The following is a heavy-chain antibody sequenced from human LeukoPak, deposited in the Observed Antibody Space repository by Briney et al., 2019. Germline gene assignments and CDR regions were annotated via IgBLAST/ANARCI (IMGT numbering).Heavy chain of an antibody. J-gene: IGHJ4*02. CDR1: GFTFSSYS. CDR2: ISSSSSTI. Sequence: PGGSLRLSCAASGFTFSSYSMNWVRQAPGKGLGWVSYISSSSSTIYYADSVKGRFTISRDNAKNSLYLQMNSLRAEDTAVYYCARVAEDIVVVPAAIPFDYWGQGTLVTVSS. CDR3: ARVAEDIVVVPAAIPFDY. V-gene: IGHV3-48*01. D-gene: IGHD2-2*01.